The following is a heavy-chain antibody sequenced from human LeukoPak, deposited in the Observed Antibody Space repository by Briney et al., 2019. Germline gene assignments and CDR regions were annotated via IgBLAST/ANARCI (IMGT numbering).Heavy chain of an antibody. V-gene: IGHV1-18*01. CDR2: ISAYNGNT. CDR1: GYTFTSYG. CDR3: ATDGVGATVVAFDI. D-gene: IGHD1-26*01. J-gene: IGHJ3*02. Sequence: ASVKVSCKASGYTFTSYGISWVRQAPGQGLEWMGWISAYNGNTNYAQKLQGRVTMTTDTSTSTAYMELRSLRSEDTAVYYCATDGVGATVVAFDIWGQGTMVTVSS.